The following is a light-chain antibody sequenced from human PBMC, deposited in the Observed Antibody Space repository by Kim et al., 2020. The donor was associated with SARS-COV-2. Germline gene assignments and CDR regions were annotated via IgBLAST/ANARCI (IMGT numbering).Light chain of an antibody. Sequence: RVTISCTGSSSNIGAGYDVHWYQQFPGTAPKLLIYSNTNRPSGVPDRFSGSKSGTSASLAITGLQAEDEADYYCQSYDSSLSGSVFGGGTQLTVL. CDR3: QSYDSSLSGSV. CDR2: SNT. CDR1: SSNIGAGYD. V-gene: IGLV1-40*01. J-gene: IGLJ3*02.